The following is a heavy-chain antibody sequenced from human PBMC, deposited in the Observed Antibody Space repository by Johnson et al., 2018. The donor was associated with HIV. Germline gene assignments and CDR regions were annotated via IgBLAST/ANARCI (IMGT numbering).Heavy chain of an antibody. Sequence: VQLVESGGGLVQPGGSLRLSCAASGFTFSSYWMSWVRQAPGKGLEWVANIKQDGSEKYYVDSLKGRFTISRDNAKNSLYLQMNSLRDEDTAVYYCASTDDAFDIWGQGTMVTVSS. V-gene: IGHV3-7*01. CDR3: ASTDDAFDI. CDR2: IKQDGSEK. CDR1: GFTFSSYW. J-gene: IGHJ3*02. D-gene: IGHD4-17*01.